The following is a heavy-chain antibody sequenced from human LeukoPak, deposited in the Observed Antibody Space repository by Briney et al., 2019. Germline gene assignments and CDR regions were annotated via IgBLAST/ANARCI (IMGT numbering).Heavy chain of an antibody. V-gene: IGHV3-66*01. J-gene: IGHJ6*02. CDR2: IYSGGST. CDR3: ASPTASTDYYYYYGMDV. Sequence: GGSLRLSCAASGFTVSSNYMSWVRQAPGKGLEWVSVIYSGGSTYYADSVKGRFTISRDNSKNTLYLQMNSLRAEDTAGYYCASPTASTDYYYYYGMDVWGQGTTVTVSS. CDR1: GFTVSSNY.